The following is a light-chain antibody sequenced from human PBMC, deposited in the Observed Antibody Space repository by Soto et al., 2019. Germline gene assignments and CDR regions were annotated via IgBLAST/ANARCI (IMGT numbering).Light chain of an antibody. CDR2: EVT. J-gene: IGLJ2*01. CDR1: SSDVGGYNY. V-gene: IGLV2-8*01. Sequence: QSALTQPPSASGSPGQSVAISCSGTSSDVGGYNYVSWYQQYPGKAPKLMIYEVTKRPSGVPDRFSGSKSGNTASLTVSGLQAEDEADYYGSSYGGNNNLLFGGGTKVTVL. CDR3: SSYGGNNNLL.